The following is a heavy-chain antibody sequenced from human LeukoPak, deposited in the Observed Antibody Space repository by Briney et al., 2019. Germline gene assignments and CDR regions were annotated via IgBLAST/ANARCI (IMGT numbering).Heavy chain of an antibody. CDR2: IISTGSTT. D-gene: IGHD2-2*01. V-gene: IGHV3-48*01. J-gene: IGHJ4*02. CDR1: GFTFSSYR. Sequence: GGSFRLSCAASGFTFSSYRMNWVRQAPGKGLEWISYIISTGSTTYYADSVKGRFTISRDNANNSVSLQMSSLRAEDTAVYYCATGFWGYCSRNSCPLDNWGQGTLVTVAS. CDR3: ATGFWGYCSRNSCPLDN.